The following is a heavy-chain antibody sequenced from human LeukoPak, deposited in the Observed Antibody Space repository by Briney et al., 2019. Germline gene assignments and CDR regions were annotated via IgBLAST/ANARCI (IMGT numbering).Heavy chain of an antibody. J-gene: IGHJ4*02. Sequence: PGGSLRLSCAASGITLSVYLMSWVRQAPGKGLEWVANIKQGGSEKYYRDSVQGRFTTSRDNAKNSPYLQMNSLRAEDTAVYYCARSGSGYFDYWGQGSLVTVSS. CDR3: ARSGSGYFDY. CDR2: IKQGGSEK. V-gene: IGHV3-7*01. CDR1: GITLSVYL.